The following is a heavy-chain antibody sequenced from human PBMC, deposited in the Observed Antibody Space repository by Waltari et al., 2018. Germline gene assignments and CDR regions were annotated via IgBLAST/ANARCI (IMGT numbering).Heavy chain of an antibody. CDR3: ARHQDWVVVSATWFDP. CDR1: VGSIRSTNYY. J-gene: IGHJ5*02. V-gene: IGHV4-39*01. D-gene: IGHD2-21*02. Sequence: QLRLQESGPGLVKPSDTLSITCPVSVGSIRSTNYYCGWIRQPPGKGLEWIVSIYYSVHTYYNPSLKSRVTMSADTSKNQFSLKLSSVTAADTAVYYCARHQDWVVVSATWFDPWGQGTLVTVSS. CDR2: IYYSVHT.